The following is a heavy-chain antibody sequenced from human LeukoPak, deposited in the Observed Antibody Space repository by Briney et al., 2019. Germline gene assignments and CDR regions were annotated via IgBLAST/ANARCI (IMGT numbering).Heavy chain of an antibody. CDR1: GGSISSYY. CDR3: ARRAEAIDY. Sequence: SETLSLTCTVSGGSISSYYWSWIRQPPGKGLEWIGYIYYSGSTNYNPFLKSRVTISVDTSKNQFSLKLSSVTAADTAVYYCARRAEAIDYWGQGTLVTVSS. J-gene: IGHJ4*02. CDR2: IYYSGST. V-gene: IGHV4-59*08.